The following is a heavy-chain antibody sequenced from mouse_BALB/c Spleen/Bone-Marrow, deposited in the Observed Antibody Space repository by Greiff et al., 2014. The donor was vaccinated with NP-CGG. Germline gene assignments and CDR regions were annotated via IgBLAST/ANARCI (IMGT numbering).Heavy chain of an antibody. J-gene: IGHJ2*01. D-gene: IGHD3-1*01. CDR3: ARLGIRSFDY. CDR1: GYRFNSYW. Sequence: VKLQESGADLMKPGASVKISCKATGYRFNSYWIEWVKQRPGHGLEWIGEILPGSGSTNFSEKFKGKATFTAYTSSNTAYMQISSLTSEDSAVYYCARLGIRSFDYWGQGTTLTVSS. CDR2: ILPGSGST. V-gene: IGHV1-9*01.